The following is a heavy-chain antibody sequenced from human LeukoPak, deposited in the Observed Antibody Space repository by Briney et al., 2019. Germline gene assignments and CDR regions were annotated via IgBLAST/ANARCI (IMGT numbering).Heavy chain of an antibody. CDR3: ARPFRSFDVLLKGAFDI. V-gene: IGHV3-30-3*01. CDR1: GFTFSSYA. CDR2: ISYDGSNK. J-gene: IGHJ3*02. D-gene: IGHD3-16*01. Sequence: AGGSLRLSCAASGFTFSSYAMHWVRQAPGKGLEWVAVISYDGSNKYYADSVKGRFTISRDNAKNSLYLQMNSLRAEDTAVYYCARPFRSFDVLLKGAFDIWGQGTMVTVSS.